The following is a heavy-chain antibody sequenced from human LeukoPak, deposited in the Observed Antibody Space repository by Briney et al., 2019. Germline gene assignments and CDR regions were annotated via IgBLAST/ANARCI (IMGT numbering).Heavy chain of an antibody. CDR1: GFTFSGSA. V-gene: IGHV3-73*01. CDR2: IRSKANSYAT. Sequence: GGSLRLSCAASGFTFSGSATHWVRQASGKGLEWVGRIRSKANSYATAYAASVKGRFTISRDDSKNTAYLQMNSLKTEDTAVYYCTRLEGPYYYYGMDVWGQGTTVTVSS. CDR3: TRLEGPYYYYGMDV. J-gene: IGHJ6*02. D-gene: IGHD5-24*01.